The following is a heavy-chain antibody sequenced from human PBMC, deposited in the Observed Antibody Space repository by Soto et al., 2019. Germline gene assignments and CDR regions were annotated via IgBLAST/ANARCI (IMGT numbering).Heavy chain of an antibody. CDR3: ARNYYISSDYDGMDV. CDR1: GVTISISS. Sequence: AGSLTLPCAAVGVTISISSMNWVRHAPGRGLEWDAYISDSGSNTLYADSEKGRFTVSRDAAKNSLYLQMSGLSDEDRAVYYCARNYYISSDYDGMDVWGQGTTVTVSS. CDR2: ISDSGSNT. D-gene: IGHD3-22*01. V-gene: IGHV3-48*02. J-gene: IGHJ6*02.